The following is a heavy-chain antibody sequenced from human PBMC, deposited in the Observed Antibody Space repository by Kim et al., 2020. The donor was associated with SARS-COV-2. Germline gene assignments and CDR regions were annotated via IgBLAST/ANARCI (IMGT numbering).Heavy chain of an antibody. J-gene: IGHJ6*02. D-gene: IGHD3-3*01. V-gene: IGHV3-48*02. Sequence: PGGSLRLSCAASGFTFSSYSMNWVRQAPGKGLEWVSYISSSSSTIYYADSVKGRFTISRDNAKNSLYLQMNSLRDEDTAVYYCARDPRRERFLEWYYYYGMDVWGQGTTVTVSS. CDR2: ISSSSSTI. CDR1: GFTFSSYS. CDR3: ARDPRRERFLEWYYYYGMDV.